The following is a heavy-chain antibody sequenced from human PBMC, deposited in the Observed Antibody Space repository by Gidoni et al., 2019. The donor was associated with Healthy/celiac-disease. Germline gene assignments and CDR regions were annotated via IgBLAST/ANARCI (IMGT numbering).Heavy chain of an antibody. J-gene: IGHJ4*02. Sequence: EVQLLESGGGLVQPGGSLRLSCAASGFTFSSYAMSWVRQAPGKGLEWVSASSGSGGSTYYADSVKGRFTISRDNSKNTLYLQMNSRRAEDTAVYYCAKGMRAAAGNWDYWGQGTLVTVSS. D-gene: IGHD6-13*01. CDR1: GFTFSSYA. CDR3: AKGMRAAAGNWDY. CDR2: SSGSGGST. V-gene: IGHV3-23*01.